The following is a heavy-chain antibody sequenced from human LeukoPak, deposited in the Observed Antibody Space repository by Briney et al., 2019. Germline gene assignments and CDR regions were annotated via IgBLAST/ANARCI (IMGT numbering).Heavy chain of an antibody. D-gene: IGHD6-19*01. CDR1: GYTFTSYY. CDR3: ARDPGYSSGPLGNYYYYYYMDV. CDR2: INPSGVST. J-gene: IGHJ6*03. V-gene: IGHV1-46*01. Sequence: ASVKVSCKASGYTFTSYYMHLVRQAPGQGLEWMGIINPSGVSTSYAQKFQGRVTMTRDMSTSTVYMELSSLRSEDTAVYYCARDPGYSSGPLGNYYYYYYMDVWGKGTTVTVSS.